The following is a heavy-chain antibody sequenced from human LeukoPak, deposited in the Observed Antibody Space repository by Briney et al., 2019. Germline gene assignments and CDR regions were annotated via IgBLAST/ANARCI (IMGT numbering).Heavy chain of an antibody. CDR3: ARGWGGDYYYYMDV. Sequence: GESLKISCKGSGYSFSNFWIGWVRQMPGQGLEWMAIIYPADSEARYSPPFEGRVTISADKSISTAYLQWSSLKASDTGMYYCARGWGGDYYYYMDVWGKGTTVTVSS. CDR2: IYPADSEA. CDR1: GYSFSNFW. D-gene: IGHD3-16*01. J-gene: IGHJ6*03. V-gene: IGHV5-51*01.